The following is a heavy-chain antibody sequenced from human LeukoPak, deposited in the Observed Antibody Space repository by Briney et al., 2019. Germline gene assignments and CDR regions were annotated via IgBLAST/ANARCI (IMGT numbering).Heavy chain of an antibody. D-gene: IGHD3-22*01. J-gene: IGHJ3*02. CDR1: GGTFSSYA. Sequence: SSVKVSCKASGGTFSSYAISWVRQAPGQGLEWMGGIIPIFGTANYAQKFQGRVTITTDESTSTAYMELSSLRSEDTAVYYCARGDYYDSSGEVRPGDAFDIWAKGQWSPSLQ. CDR2: IIPIFGTA. V-gene: IGHV1-69*05. CDR3: ARGDYYDSSGEVRPGDAFDI.